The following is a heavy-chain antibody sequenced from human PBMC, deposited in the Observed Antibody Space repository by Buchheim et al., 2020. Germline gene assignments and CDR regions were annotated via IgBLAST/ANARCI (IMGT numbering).Heavy chain of an antibody. V-gene: IGHV3-7*01. Sequence: EVQLVESGGGLVQPGGSLRLSCAASKFTFSSYWMSWVRQAPGKGLEWVATLKDDGRDQYYADSVKGRFTISRDNAKNSLFLQMNSLRVEDTAVYYCARARWGGTRPDYWGQGTL. CDR1: KFTFSSYW. CDR3: ARARWGGTRPDY. CDR2: LKDDGRDQ. J-gene: IGHJ4*02. D-gene: IGHD1-1*01.